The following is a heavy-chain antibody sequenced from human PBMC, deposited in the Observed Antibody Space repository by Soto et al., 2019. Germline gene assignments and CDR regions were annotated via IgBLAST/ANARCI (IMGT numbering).Heavy chain of an antibody. CDR1: GYTFTGYY. CDR3: AGDLYYYYGMDV. V-gene: IGHV1-2*02. J-gene: IGHJ6*02. Sequence: GASVKVSCKASGYTFTGYYMHWVRQAPGQGLEWVGWINPNSGGTNYAQKFQGRVTMTRDTSISTAYMELSRLRSDDTAVYYCAGDLYYYYGMDVWGQGTTVTVSS. CDR2: INPNSGGT.